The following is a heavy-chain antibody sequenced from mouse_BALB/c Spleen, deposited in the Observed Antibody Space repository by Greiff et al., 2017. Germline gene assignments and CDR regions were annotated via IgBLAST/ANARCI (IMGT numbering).Heavy chain of an antibody. V-gene: IGHV5-6-3*01. CDR3: VSSTEGYYFDY. J-gene: IGHJ2*01. CDR1: GFTFSSYG. D-gene: IGHD1-1*01. Sequence: VESGGGLVQPGGSLKLSCAASGFTFSSYGMSWVRQTPDKRLELVATINSNGGSTYYPDSVKGRFTISRDNAKNTLYLQMSSLKSEDTAMYYCVSSTEGYYFDYWGQGTTLTVSS. CDR2: INSNGGST.